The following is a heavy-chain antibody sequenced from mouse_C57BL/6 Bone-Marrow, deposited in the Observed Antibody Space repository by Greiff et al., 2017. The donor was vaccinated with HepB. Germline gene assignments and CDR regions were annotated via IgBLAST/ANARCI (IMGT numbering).Heavy chain of an antibody. CDR2: IDPSDSYT. J-gene: IGHJ2*01. V-gene: IGHV1-50*01. CDR1: GYTFTSYW. CDR3: ARGTAQAFDY. D-gene: IGHD3-2*02. Sequence: QVQLQQPGAELVKPGASVKLSCKASGYTFTSYWMQWVKQRPGQGLEWIGEIDPSDSYTNYNQKFKGKATLTVDTSSSTAYMQLSSLTSEDSAVDYCARGTAQAFDYWGQGTTLTVSS.